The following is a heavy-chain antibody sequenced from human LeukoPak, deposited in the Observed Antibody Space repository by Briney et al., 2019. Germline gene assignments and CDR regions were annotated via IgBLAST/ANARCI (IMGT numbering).Heavy chain of an antibody. J-gene: IGHJ6*03. Sequence: GGSLRLSCAASGFTLSSYWMSWVRQAPGKGLEWVANIKQDGSEKFYVDSVKGRFTISRDNAKNSLYLQMNSLRAEDTAVYYCARGDSSGWWPYYYYYMDVWGKGTTVTVSS. CDR2: IKQDGSEK. CDR3: ARGDSSGWWPYYYYYMDV. D-gene: IGHD6-19*01. CDR1: GFTLSSYW. V-gene: IGHV3-7*01.